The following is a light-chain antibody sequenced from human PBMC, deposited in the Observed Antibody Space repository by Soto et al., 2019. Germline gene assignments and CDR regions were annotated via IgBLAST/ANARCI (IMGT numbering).Light chain of an antibody. V-gene: IGKV3-15*01. CDR2: GVA. J-gene: IGKJ4*01. CDR3: QQYKTWLT. CDR1: QSVDYN. Sequence: EVVLTQSPATLSVSPGERVTLSCRASQSVDYNLAWYQQKPGQAPRLLIYGVATRATGIPGRFSGSASGTEFTLTISSLQSEDFAIYYCQQYKTWLTFGGGTKVEIK.